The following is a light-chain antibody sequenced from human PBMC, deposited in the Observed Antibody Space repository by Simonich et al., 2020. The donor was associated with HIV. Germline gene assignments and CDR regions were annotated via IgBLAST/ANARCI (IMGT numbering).Light chain of an antibody. CDR3: QQYKSYPVT. CDR1: QSISSW. V-gene: IGKV1-5*03. Sequence: DIQMTQSPSTLSASVGDRVTITCRASQSISSWLAWYQQKPGKAPKLLIYKASNLESGVPSRFSGSGSGTEFTLTISSLQPDDFATYYCQQYKSYPVTFGQGTKVEIQ. J-gene: IGKJ1*01. CDR2: KAS.